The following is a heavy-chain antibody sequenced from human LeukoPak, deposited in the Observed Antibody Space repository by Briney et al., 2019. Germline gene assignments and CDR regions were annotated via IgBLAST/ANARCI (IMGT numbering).Heavy chain of an antibody. CDR3: YVSGWTEDIDN. Sequence: GGSLILSWSAAGITFSSHAMHWVRQAPGKGLEYVSAISDNGGMTFYADSVKGRFTISRDNSKNTLYLQMSSLRGEDTAVYYCYVSGWTEDIDNWGQGTLVTVSS. J-gene: IGHJ4*02. CDR1: GITFSSHA. V-gene: IGHV3-64D*06. CDR2: ISDNGGMT. D-gene: IGHD6-19*01.